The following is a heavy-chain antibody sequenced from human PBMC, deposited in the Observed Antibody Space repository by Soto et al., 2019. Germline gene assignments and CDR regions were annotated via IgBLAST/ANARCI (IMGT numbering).Heavy chain of an antibody. J-gene: IGHJ4*02. V-gene: IGHV1-3*01. Sequence: GASVKVSCKASGYTFTSYAMHWVRQAPGQRLEWMGWINAGNGNTKYSQKFQGRVTITRDTSASTAYMELSSLRSEDTAVYYCAVGYCSGGSCPGYFDYWGQGTLVTVSS. CDR1: GYTFTSYA. CDR2: INAGNGNT. CDR3: AVGYCSGGSCPGYFDY. D-gene: IGHD2-15*01.